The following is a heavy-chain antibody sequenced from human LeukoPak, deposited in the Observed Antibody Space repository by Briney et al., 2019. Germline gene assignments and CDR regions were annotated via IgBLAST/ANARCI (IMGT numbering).Heavy chain of an antibody. CDR3: AREGSVATIDY. J-gene: IGHJ4*02. Sequence: GESLRLSCAASGFTFSRYWMSWVRQAPGKGLEWVANIKEDGSEKHYVDSVKGRFTISRDNAENSLFLQMNSLRAEDTAVYYCAREGSVATIDYWAREPWSPSLQ. V-gene: IGHV3-7*04. CDR2: IKEDGSEK. D-gene: IGHD5-12*01. CDR1: GFTFSRYW.